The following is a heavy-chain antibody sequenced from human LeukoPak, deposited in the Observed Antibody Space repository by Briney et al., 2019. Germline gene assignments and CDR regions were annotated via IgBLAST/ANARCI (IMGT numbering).Heavy chain of an antibody. CDR2: IYYSGST. Sequence: PSETLSLTCTVSGGSISSSSYYWGWIRQPPGKGLEWIGSIYYSGSTYYNPSLKSRVTISVDTSKNQFSLKLSSVTAADTAVYYCARGGRQWLVQYWGQGTLVTVSS. D-gene: IGHD6-19*01. CDR1: GGSISSSSYY. V-gene: IGHV4-39*07. J-gene: IGHJ4*02. CDR3: ARGGRQWLVQY.